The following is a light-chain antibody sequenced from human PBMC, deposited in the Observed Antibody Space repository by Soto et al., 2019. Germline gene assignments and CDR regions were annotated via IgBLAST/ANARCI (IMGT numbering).Light chain of an antibody. CDR1: SSDVGSYDR. J-gene: IGLJ3*02. CDR2: EVN. Sequence: QSALTQPASVYGSPGQSIAISCTGTSSDVGSYDRVSWYQQSQGKAPTLIIYEVNKRPAGVSIRFSGSKAGNMASLTISGLQSEDEADYYCSSSVGGPIWVFGGGTKVTVL. V-gene: IGLV2-23*02. CDR3: SSSVGGPIWV.